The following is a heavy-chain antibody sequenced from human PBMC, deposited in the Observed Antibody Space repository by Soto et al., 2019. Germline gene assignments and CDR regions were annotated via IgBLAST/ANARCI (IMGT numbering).Heavy chain of an antibody. CDR2: IYYSGST. Sequence: PSETLSLTCTVSGRSISSYYWSWIRQPPGKGLEWIGYIYYSGSTNYNPSLKSRVTISVDTSKNQFSLKLSSVTAADTAVYYCARGREYYYDSSGYKVFDYWGQGTLVT. CDR3: ARGREYYYDSSGYKVFDY. J-gene: IGHJ4*02. V-gene: IGHV4-59*01. D-gene: IGHD3-22*01. CDR1: GRSISSYY.